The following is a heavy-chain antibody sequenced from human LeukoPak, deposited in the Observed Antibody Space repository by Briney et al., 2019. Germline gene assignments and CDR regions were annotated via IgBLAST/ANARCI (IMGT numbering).Heavy chain of an antibody. CDR1: GGSISSYY. J-gene: IGHJ4*02. V-gene: IGHV4-4*07. CDR3: AGLYCSGGSCSFDY. Sequence: SETLSLTCTVSGGSISSYYWSWIRQPAGKGLEWIGRIYTSGSTNYNPSLKSRVTMSVDTSKNQFSLKLSSVTAADTAVYYCAGLYCSGGSCSFDYWGQGTLVTVSS. CDR2: IYTSGST. D-gene: IGHD2-15*01.